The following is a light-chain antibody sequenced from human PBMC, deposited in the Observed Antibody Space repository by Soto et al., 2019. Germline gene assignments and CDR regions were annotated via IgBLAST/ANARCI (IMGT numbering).Light chain of an antibody. J-gene: IGKJ1*01. CDR1: QTISSW. CDR3: QHYNSYSEA. Sequence: DIQIAQPLCTRRQSXETRVTDTXXASQTISSWLAWYQQKPGKAPKLLIYKASTLKSGVPSRFSGSGSGTEFTLTISSLQPDDFATYYCQHYNSYSEAFGQGTKVDI. V-gene: IGKV1-5*03. CDR2: KAS.